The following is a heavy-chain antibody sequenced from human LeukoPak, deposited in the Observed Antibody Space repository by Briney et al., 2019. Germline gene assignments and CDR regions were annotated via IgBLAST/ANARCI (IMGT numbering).Heavy chain of an antibody. J-gene: IGHJ4*02. V-gene: IGHV3-7*01. CDR2: IIEDESVN. D-gene: IGHD3-22*01. CDR3: VRQDYYDSSGVNFDY. Sequence: GGSLRLSCAASGFTFSSYAMSWVRQAPGKGLEWVANIIEDESVNYYVDSVRGRFTISRDNVKNSLHLQMNSLRAEDTAVYYCVRQDYYDSSGVNFDYWGQGTLVTVSS. CDR1: GFTFSSYA.